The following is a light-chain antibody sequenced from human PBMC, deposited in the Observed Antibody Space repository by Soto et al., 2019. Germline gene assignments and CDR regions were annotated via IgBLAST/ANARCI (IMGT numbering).Light chain of an antibody. CDR3: QQYGSTPPVT. V-gene: IGKV3-20*01. CDR1: QSVSSDY. J-gene: IGKJ4*01. CDR2: GAS. Sequence: EIVLTQSPGTLSLSPGERATLSCRASQSVSSDYLSWYQQKPGQPPRLLIYGASYRATGIPDRFSGGGSGTDFTLTISRLEAEDFAWYYCQQYGSTPPVTFGGGTKVEIK.